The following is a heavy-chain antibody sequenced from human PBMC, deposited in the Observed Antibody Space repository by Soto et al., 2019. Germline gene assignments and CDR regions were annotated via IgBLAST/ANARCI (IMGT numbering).Heavy chain of an antibody. V-gene: IGHV4-59*08. CDR1: GVSISSYY. CDR3: ARPFNYYDSSEVHDAFDI. D-gene: IGHD3-22*01. J-gene: IGHJ3*02. CDR2: VFYNEII. Sequence: SETLSLTCAVSGVSISSYYWSWIRQPPGKGLEWIGYVFYNEIINYSPSLKGRVTMSMEMSTNHFSLELRSEDTAVYYCARPFNYYDSSEVHDAFDIWGQGTMVTVSS.